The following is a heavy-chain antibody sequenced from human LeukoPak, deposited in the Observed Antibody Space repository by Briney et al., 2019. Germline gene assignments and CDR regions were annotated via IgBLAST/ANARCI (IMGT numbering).Heavy chain of an antibody. Sequence: ASVKVSCKASGGTFSSYAISWVRQAPGQGLEWMGRINPNNGGTNYAQKFQGRVTMTRDTSISTVYMELSRLKSDDTAVYYCARDGDFWSGYYCDYWGQGTQVTVSS. V-gene: IGHV1-2*06. CDR2: INPNNGGT. CDR1: GGTFSSYA. D-gene: IGHD3-3*01. J-gene: IGHJ4*02. CDR3: ARDGDFWSGYYCDY.